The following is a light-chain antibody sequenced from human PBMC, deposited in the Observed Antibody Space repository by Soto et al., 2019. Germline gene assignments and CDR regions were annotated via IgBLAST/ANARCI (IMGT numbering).Light chain of an antibody. CDR1: QDITNS. CDR3: NQTYSTPGT. J-gene: IGKJ1*01. Sequence: DIQMTQSPSSLSASVGDRVTITCRASQDITNSLNWYQQKSGKAPSLLIYASYTLQAGVQSRFSGSGSGTDFTLSISNLQPEDFAHYFCNQTYSTPGTFGQGTKVDI. CDR2: ASY. V-gene: IGKV1-39*01.